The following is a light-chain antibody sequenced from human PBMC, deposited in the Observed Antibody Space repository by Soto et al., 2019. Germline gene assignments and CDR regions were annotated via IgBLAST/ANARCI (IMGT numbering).Light chain of an antibody. Sequence: QSALTQPASVSGSPGQSITISCTGTSSDVGAYNYVSWYQQPPGKAPKLMIYEVSNRPSGVSNRFSGSKSGNTASLTISGLQAEDEADYYCSSYTSSSTFVVFGGGTKLTVL. J-gene: IGLJ2*01. CDR1: SSDVGAYNY. CDR2: EVS. CDR3: SSYTSSSTFVV. V-gene: IGLV2-14*01.